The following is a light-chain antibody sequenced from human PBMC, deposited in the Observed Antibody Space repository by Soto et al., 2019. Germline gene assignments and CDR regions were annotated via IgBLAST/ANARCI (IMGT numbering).Light chain of an antibody. J-gene: IGKJ1*01. CDR2: AAS. V-gene: IGKV1-17*03. Sequence: DIQMTRSPSSMSASVGDRVTITCRASQDISDFLAWFQQKPGEVPKRLIYAASSLESGVPSRFSGSGSGTEFTLTISSLQPEDFATYYCLQNNRYPWTFGQGTKVDIK. CDR1: QDISDF. CDR3: LQNNRYPWT.